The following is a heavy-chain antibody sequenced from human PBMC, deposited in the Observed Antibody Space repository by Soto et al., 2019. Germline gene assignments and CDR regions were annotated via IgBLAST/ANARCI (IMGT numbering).Heavy chain of an antibody. CDR2: IKSDGSDT. CDR1: GFTFSNYW. J-gene: IGHJ6*02. Sequence: GGSLRLSCAASGFTFSNYWMHWVRQAPGKGLVWVSRIKSDGSDTTYADSVKGRFTISRDNAKNTLYLQMNSLRAEDTAVYYCGRDVYSYSYDDYGMDVWGQGTTVTVS. CDR3: GRDVYSYSYDDYGMDV. V-gene: IGHV3-74*03. D-gene: IGHD5-18*01.